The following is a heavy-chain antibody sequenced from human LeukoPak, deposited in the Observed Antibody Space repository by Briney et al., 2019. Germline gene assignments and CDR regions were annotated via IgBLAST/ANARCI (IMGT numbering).Heavy chain of an antibody. Sequence: GGSLRLSCAASGFTFSSYWMSWVRQAPGKGLEWVANIKQDGSEKYYVDSVKGRFTISRDNAKNSLYLQMNSLRAEDTAVYYCARRYSSGWYCFGYWGQGTLVTVSS. D-gene: IGHD6-19*01. V-gene: IGHV3-7*01. CDR3: ARRYSSGWYCFGY. CDR2: IKQDGSEK. J-gene: IGHJ4*02. CDR1: GFTFSSYW.